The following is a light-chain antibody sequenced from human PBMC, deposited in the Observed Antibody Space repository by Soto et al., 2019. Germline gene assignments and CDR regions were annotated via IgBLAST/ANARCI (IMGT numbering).Light chain of an antibody. CDR2: EGS. CDR1: SSDVGSYNL. CDR3: CSYAAGSTPYV. J-gene: IGLJ1*01. Sequence: SVLTQPASVSGSRGQSITISCTGTSSDVGSYNLVSWYQQHPGKAPKLMIYEGSKRPSGVSNRFSGSKSGNTASLTISGLQADDEADYYCCSYAAGSTPYVFGTGTKVTVL. V-gene: IGLV2-23*01.